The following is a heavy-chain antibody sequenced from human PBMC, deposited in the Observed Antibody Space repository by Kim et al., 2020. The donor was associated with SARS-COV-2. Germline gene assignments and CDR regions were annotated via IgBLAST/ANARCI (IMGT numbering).Heavy chain of an antibody. CDR2: INTNTGNP. J-gene: IGHJ4*02. CDR1: GYTFTSYA. D-gene: IGHD2-15*01. Sequence: ASVKVSCKASGYTFTSYAMNWVRQAPGQGLEWMGWINTNTGNPTYAQGFTGRFVFSLDTSVSTAYLQISSLKAEDTAVYYCASFSAEYCSGGSCYSRSFDYWGQGTLSPSPQ. V-gene: IGHV7-4-1*02. CDR3: ASFSAEYCSGGSCYSRSFDY.